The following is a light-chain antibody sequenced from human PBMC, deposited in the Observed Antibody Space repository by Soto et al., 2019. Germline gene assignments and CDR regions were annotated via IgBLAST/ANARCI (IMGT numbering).Light chain of an antibody. J-gene: IGKJ4*01. V-gene: IGKV1-9*01. CDR3: QQLNSYPRVT. Sequence: DIQLTQSPSFLSASVGDRVTITYRASQGISSYLAWYQQKPEKAPKLLIYAASTLQSGVPSRFSGSGSGTEFTLTISSLQPEDFATYYCQQLNSYPRVTFGGGTKVEIK. CDR1: QGISSY. CDR2: AAS.